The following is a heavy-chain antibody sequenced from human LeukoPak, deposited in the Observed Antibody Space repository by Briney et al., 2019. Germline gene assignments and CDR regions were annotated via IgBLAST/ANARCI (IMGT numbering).Heavy chain of an antibody. CDR1: GGSFSGYY. CDR2: IDHSGST. CDR3: ARGAERERHYDFWSGYLGRGFYYYYMDV. Sequence: SETLSLTCAVYGGSFSGYYWSWIRPPPGKGLEWIGEIDHSGSTNYNPSLKSRVTISVDTSKNQFSLKLSSVTAADTAVYYCARGAERERHYDFWSGYLGRGFYYYYMDVWGKGTTVTVSS. J-gene: IGHJ6*03. V-gene: IGHV4-34*01. D-gene: IGHD3-3*01.